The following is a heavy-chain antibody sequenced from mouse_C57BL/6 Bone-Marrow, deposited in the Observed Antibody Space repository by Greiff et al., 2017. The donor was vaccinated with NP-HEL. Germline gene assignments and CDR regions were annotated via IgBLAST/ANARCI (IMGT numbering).Heavy chain of an antibody. CDR2: INPSSGYT. V-gene: IGHV1-7*01. J-gene: IGHJ3*01. CDR3: AREGRVRAWFAY. Sequence: QVQLKQSGAELAKPGASVKLSCKASGYTFTSYWMHWVKQRPGQGLEWIGYINPSSGYTKYNQKFKDKATLTADTSSSTAYMQQSSLTYEDSAVYYCAREGRVRAWFAYWGQGTLVTVSA. D-gene: IGHD2-14*01. CDR1: GYTFTSYW.